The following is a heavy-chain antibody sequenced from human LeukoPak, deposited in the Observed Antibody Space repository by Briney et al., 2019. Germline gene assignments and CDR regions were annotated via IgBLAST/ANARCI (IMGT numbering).Heavy chain of an antibody. CDR3: ARQAAAAPYFDY. Sequence: SSETLSLTCTVSGGSISSGGYYWSWIRQPPGKGLEWIGYIYYSGSTNYNPSLKSRVTISVDTSKNQFSLNLSSVTAADTAVYYCARQAAAAPYFDYWGQGTLVTVSS. CDR1: GGSISSGGYY. CDR2: IYYSGST. V-gene: IGHV4-61*08. J-gene: IGHJ4*02. D-gene: IGHD6-13*01.